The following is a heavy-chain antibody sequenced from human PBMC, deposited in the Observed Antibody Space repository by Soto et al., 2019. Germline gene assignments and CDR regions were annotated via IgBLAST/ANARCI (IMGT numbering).Heavy chain of an antibody. J-gene: IGHJ6*02. CDR3: ARGSSPGGLGYYGMDV. Sequence: GXSVKVSCKASGGTFSSYAISWVRQAPVQGLEWMGGVIPIFGTANYAQKFQGRVTITADESTSTAYMELSSLRSEDTAVYYCARGSSPGGLGYYGMDVWGQGTTVTVAS. V-gene: IGHV1-69*01. D-gene: IGHD1-26*01. CDR2: VIPIFGTA. CDR1: GGTFSSYA.